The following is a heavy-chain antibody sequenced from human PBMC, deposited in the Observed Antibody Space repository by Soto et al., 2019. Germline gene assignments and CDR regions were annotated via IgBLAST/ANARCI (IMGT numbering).Heavy chain of an antibody. CDR1: GGSISSGDYY. Sequence: QVQLQESGPGLVKPSHTLSLTCTVSGGSISSGDYYWSWIRQPPGMGLEWIGYIYYSGRTYYNPSLKSRVTISIDTSKNQCDLKLSSVTAADTALYYCARAAPSQSPSTIPFAYWGQGTLVTVSS. CDR2: IYYSGRT. J-gene: IGHJ4*02. D-gene: IGHD1-26*01. CDR3: ARAAPSQSPSTIPFAY. V-gene: IGHV4-30-4*01.